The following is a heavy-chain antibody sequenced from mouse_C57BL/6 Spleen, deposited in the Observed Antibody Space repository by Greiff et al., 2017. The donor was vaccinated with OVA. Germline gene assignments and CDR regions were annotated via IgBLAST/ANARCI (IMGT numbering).Heavy chain of an antibody. CDR2: ISSGSSTI. D-gene: IGHD2-4*01. Sequence: EVKLMESGGGLVKPGGSLKFSCAASGFTFSDYGMHWVRQAPEKGLEWVAYISSGSSTIYYADTVKGRFTISRDNAKNTLFLQMTSLRSEDTAMYYCARQNYDYDDGYFDYWGQGTTLTVSS. CDR1: GFTFSDYG. V-gene: IGHV5-17*01. CDR3: ARQNYDYDDGYFDY. J-gene: IGHJ2*01.